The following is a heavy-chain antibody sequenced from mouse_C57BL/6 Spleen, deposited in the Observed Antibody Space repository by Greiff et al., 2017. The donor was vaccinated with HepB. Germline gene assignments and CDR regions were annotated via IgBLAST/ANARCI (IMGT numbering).Heavy chain of an antibody. CDR2: ISDGGSYT. CDR1: GFTFSSYA. V-gene: IGHV5-4*03. CDR3: ARGGDDCPFDY. D-gene: IGHD2-4*01. Sequence: EVKLEESGGGLVKPGGSLKLSCAASGFTFSSYAMSWVRQTPEKRLEWVATISDGGSYTYYPDNVKGRFTISRDNAKNNLYLQMSHLKSEDTAMYYCARGGDDCPFDYWGQGTTLTVSS. J-gene: IGHJ2*01.